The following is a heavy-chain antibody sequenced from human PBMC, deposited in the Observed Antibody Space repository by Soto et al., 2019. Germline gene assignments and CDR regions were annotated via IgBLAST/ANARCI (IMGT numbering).Heavy chain of an antibody. Sequence: ASVKVSCKASGYTFTSYYMHWVRQAPGQGLEWMGIINPSGGSTSYAQKFQGRVTMTRDTSTSTVYMELSSLRSEDTAVYYCARDRDGYKGGRPWGIDYWGQGTLVTVSS. CDR1: GYTFTSYY. D-gene: IGHD3-16*01. CDR2: INPSGGST. CDR3: ARDRDGYKGGRPWGIDY. V-gene: IGHV1-46*01. J-gene: IGHJ4*02.